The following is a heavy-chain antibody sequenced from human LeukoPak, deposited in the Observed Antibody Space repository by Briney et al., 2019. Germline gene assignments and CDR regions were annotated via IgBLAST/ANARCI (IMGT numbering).Heavy chain of an antibody. Sequence: GGSLRLSCAASGFTFSSYWMHWVRQAPGKGLVWVSRINSDGSSTSYADSVKGRFTISRDNAKNTLYLQMNSLRAEDTAVYYCATGYSSSWYLALGMDVWGQGTTVTVSS. V-gene: IGHV3-74*01. CDR3: ATGYSSSWYLALGMDV. D-gene: IGHD6-13*01. CDR1: GFTFSSYW. CDR2: INSDGSST. J-gene: IGHJ6*02.